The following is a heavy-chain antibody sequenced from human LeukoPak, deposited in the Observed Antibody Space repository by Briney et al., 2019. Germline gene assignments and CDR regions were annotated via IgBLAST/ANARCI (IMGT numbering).Heavy chain of an antibody. J-gene: IGHJ4*02. D-gene: IGHD1-26*01. CDR1: GFTFGDYA. V-gene: IGHV3-49*04. Sequence: GGSLRLSCTASGFTFGDYAVSWVRQAPGKGLEWVGFIRSEPYGGTAEYAASVKGRFSISRDDSKRIAYVQMNSLKTEDTAVYYCARNTYSGSYFVDYWGQGTLVTVSS. CDR2: IRSEPYGGTA. CDR3: ARNTYSGSYFVDY.